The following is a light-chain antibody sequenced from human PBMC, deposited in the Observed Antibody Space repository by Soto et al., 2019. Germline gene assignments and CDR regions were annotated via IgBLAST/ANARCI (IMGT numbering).Light chain of an antibody. CDR2: DAS. V-gene: IGKV3-15*01. CDR1: QSVSGH. Sequence: EIVMTQSPATLSVSPGERATLSCRASQSVSGHLAWYQQNPGQAPRLLIYDASTRATGIPARFSGSGSSTEFTLTLSSLQSEDFAVYYCQQYHDWPLTFGGGTKVEIQ. J-gene: IGKJ4*01. CDR3: QQYHDWPLT.